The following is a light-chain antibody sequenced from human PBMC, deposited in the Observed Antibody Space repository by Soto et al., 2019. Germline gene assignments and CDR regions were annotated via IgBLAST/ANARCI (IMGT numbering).Light chain of an antibody. V-gene: IGLV1-40*01. Sequence: QSAVTQSPSVSGAPGQRVTISCTGSSSNLGAGYDVHWYQQHPGTAPKLLIYGNDNRPSGVPDRFSGSKSGTSASLAITGLQAEDEADYYCQSYDSTLSGSNVVFGGGTKLTVL. J-gene: IGLJ2*01. CDR3: QSYDSTLSGSNVV. CDR2: GND. CDR1: SSNLGAGYD.